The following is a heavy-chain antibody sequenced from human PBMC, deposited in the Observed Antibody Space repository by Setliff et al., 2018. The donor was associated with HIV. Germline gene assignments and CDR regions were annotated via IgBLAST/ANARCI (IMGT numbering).Heavy chain of an antibody. Sequence: SETLSLTCTVSGGSISSSYWTWTRQPPGKGLEWIGNIHYSGSTNYNPSLKSRVTISVDTSRSQFSLKLSSVAAADTAVYYCARGRDKYGPIDYWGQGTLVTVSS. CDR2: IHYSGST. CDR3: ARGRDKYGPIDY. D-gene: IGHD3-10*01. CDR1: GGSISSSY. V-gene: IGHV4-59*01. J-gene: IGHJ4*02.